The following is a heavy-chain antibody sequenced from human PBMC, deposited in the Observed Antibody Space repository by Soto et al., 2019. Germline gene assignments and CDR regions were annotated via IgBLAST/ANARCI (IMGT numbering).Heavy chain of an antibody. Sequence: SETLSLTCAVYGGSFSGYYWTWIRQPPGTGLEWIGEINHSGSTYYNPSLKSRVTVSVDTSKNQFSLKLTSVTAADTAVYYCARHTPAISISDHWGQGTLVTVSS. J-gene: IGHJ4*02. D-gene: IGHD2-15*01. CDR1: GGSFSGYY. V-gene: IGHV4-34*01. CDR2: INHSGST. CDR3: ARHTPAISISDH.